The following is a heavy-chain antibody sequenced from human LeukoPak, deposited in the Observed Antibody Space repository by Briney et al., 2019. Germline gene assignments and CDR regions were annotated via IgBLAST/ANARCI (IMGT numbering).Heavy chain of an antibody. CDR2: IYSSGST. CDR1: GGSISSYY. V-gene: IGHV4-4*07. CDR3: ARAGGDILTGFYIDAFDI. Sequence: SETLSPTCTVSGGSISSYYWSWIRQPAGKGLEWIGRIYSSGSTNYNPSLKSRLTMSVDTSKNQFSLKLSSVTAADTAVYYCARAGGDILTGFYIDAFDIWGQGTVVTVSS. D-gene: IGHD3-9*01. J-gene: IGHJ3*02.